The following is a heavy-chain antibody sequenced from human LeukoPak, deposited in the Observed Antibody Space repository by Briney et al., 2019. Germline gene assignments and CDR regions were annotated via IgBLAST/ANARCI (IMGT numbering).Heavy chain of an antibody. J-gene: IGHJ4*02. CDR2: ISGSGGST. CDR1: GFTFSSYA. CDR3: ARLLWFGELLNGFDY. Sequence: GGSLRLSCAASGFTFSSYAMSWVRQAPGKGLEWVSAISGSGGSTYYADSVKGRFTISRDNSKNTLYLQMSSLRAEDTAVYYCARLLWFGELLNGFDYWGQGTLVTVSS. V-gene: IGHV3-23*01. D-gene: IGHD3-10*01.